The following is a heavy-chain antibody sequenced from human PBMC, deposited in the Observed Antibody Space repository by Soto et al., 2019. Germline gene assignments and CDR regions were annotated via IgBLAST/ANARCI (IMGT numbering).Heavy chain of an antibody. CDR2: IPYDGSNK. CDR1: GFTFSCYA. CDR3: ASIYCTNGVCYPIHYDTSP. D-gene: IGHD2-8*01. J-gene: IGHJ4*02. Sequence: PGVSLRLSCAASGFTFSCYAMHWVRQARGKGLEWLAVIPYDGSNKYYADSVKGRFTISRDNSKNTLYLQMNSLRAEDTAVYYCASIYCTNGVCYPIHYDTSPWGQGTLVTVSS. V-gene: IGHV3-30-3*02.